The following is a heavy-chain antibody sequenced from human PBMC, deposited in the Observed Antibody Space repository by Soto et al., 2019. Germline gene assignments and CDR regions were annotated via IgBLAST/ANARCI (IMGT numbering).Heavy chain of an antibody. CDR1: GYTFTSYY. CDR3: SSRETVSYDSSGYYAAFDI. J-gene: IGHJ3*02. V-gene: IGHV1-46*01. CDR2: INPSGGST. D-gene: IGHD3-22*01. Sequence: ASVEVSCKASGYTFTSYYMHWARQAPGQGLEWMGIINPSGGSTSYAQKFQGRVTMTRDTSTSTVYMELSSLRSEDTAVYYCSSRETVSYDSSGYYAAFDIWGQGTTVTVSS.